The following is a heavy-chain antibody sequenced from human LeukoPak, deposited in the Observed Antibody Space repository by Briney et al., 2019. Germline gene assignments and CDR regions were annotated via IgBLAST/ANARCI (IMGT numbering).Heavy chain of an antibody. V-gene: IGHV3-23*01. CDR3: AKAANRFAQQLDY. J-gene: IGHJ4*02. CDR1: GFTFSSYA. D-gene: IGHD6-13*01. CDR2: ISGSGGST. Sequence: GGSLRLSCAASGFTFSSYAIRWVRRAPGKGLEWVSAISGSGGSTYYADSVKGRFTISRDNSKNTLYLQMNSLRAEDTAVYYCAKAANRFAQQLDYWGQGTLVTVSS.